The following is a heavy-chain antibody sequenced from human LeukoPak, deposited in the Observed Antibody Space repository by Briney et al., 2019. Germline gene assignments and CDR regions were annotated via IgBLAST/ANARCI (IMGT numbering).Heavy chain of an antibody. V-gene: IGHV3-21*01. J-gene: IGHJ4*02. D-gene: IGHD6-13*01. Sequence: KAGGSLRLSCTASGFTFSDCDMNWFRQAPGKGLEWVSSISYRTSHIYYADSVKGQFTISRDNAKNSLYLQMDSLRAEDTAVYFCGRAFPPLRTAAAGDYWGQGTLVTVSS. CDR2: ISYRTSHI. CDR3: GRAFPPLRTAAAGDY. CDR1: GFTFSDCD.